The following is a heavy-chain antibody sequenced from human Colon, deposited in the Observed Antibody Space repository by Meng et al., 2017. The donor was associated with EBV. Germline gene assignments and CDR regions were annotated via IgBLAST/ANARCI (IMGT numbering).Heavy chain of an antibody. CDR3: ARRGPSGNFSP. V-gene: IGHV4-34*01. J-gene: IGHJ5*02. CDR2: IDHRGNT. CDR1: GGSFRDYY. D-gene: IGHD3-10*01. Sequence: QVQLQTWGAGRLKPSETLSRSCAVYGGSFRDYYWTWIRHPPGKGLEWIGEIDHRGNTKYNPSLKSRVTISLDTSKKQFSLKVSSVTAADSAVYYCARRGPSGNFSPWSQGALVTVSS.